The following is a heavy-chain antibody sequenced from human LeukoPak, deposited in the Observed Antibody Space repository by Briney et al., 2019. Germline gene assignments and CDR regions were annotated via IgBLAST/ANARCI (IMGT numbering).Heavy chain of an antibody. D-gene: IGHD3-22*01. CDR1: GGSIIGSTYY. Sequence: PSETLSLTCTVSGGSIIGSTYYWGWTRQPPGKGLDWIGIINYSGNTYYNPSLRSRVTISVDTPKNQSSLNLNSMTASDTAVYYCARGYDYWGQGTLVTVSS. CDR2: INYSGNT. CDR3: ARGYDY. J-gene: IGHJ4*02. V-gene: IGHV4-39*01.